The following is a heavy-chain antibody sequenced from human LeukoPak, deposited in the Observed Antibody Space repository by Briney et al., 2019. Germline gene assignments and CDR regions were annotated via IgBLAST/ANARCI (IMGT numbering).Heavy chain of an antibody. CDR1: GGTFSSYA. CDR2: ISAYNGNT. J-gene: IGHJ3*02. CDR3: ARCPSRRSYDYVWGSYRSDAFDI. V-gene: IGHV1-18*01. D-gene: IGHD3-16*02. Sequence: GSSVKVSCKASGGTFSSYAISWVRQAPGQGLEWMGWISAYNGNTNYAQKLQGRVTMTTDTSTSTAYMELRSLRSDDTAVYYCARCPSRRSYDYVWGSYRSDAFDIWGQGTMVTVSS.